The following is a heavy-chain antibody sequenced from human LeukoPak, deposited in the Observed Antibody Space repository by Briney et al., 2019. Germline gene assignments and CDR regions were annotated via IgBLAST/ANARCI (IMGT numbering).Heavy chain of an antibody. Sequence: GGSLRLSCAASGFTVSSNYMSWVRQAPGKGLEWVANIKQDGSEKYYVDSVKGRFIISRDNAKNSLYLQMNSLRAEDTAVYYCARDRYSSSWYVYYYHGMDVWGQGTTVTVSS. CDR2: IKQDGSEK. D-gene: IGHD6-13*01. CDR1: GFTVSSNY. V-gene: IGHV3-7*03. J-gene: IGHJ6*02. CDR3: ARDRYSSSWYVYYYHGMDV.